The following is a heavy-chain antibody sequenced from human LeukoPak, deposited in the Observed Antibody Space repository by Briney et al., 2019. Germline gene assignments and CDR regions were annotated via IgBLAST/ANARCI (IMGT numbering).Heavy chain of an antibody. CDR3: HWEGS. D-gene: IGHD1-26*01. CDR2: INSDGSST. Sequence: GGSLRLSCAASGFTFSSYWMHWVRHGPGKGLVWVSRINSDGSSTSYADSVKGRFTISRDNAKNTLYLQMNSLRVEDTAVYYCHWEGSWGQGTLVTVSS. V-gene: IGHV3-74*01. J-gene: IGHJ4*02. CDR1: GFTFSSYW.